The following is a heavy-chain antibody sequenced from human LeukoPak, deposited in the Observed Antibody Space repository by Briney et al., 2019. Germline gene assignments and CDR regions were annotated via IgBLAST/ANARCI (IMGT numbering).Heavy chain of an antibody. Sequence: KPSETLSLTCTVSGGSISSRNYWGWVRQPPGMGLEWIGAIYYSGNTYYNPSLKSRVTISIDTSQNQSFLRLSSVTAADTAVYYCARHEEEDGYNAKTLDYWGQGALVTVSS. CDR2: IYYSGNT. V-gene: IGHV4-39*01. D-gene: IGHD5-24*01. J-gene: IGHJ4*02. CDR3: ARHEEEDGYNAKTLDY. CDR1: GGSISSRNY.